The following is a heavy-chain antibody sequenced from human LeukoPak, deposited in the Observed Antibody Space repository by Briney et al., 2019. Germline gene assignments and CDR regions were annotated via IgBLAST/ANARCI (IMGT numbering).Heavy chain of an antibody. CDR3: ARKASHFSYGLRAIDY. V-gene: IGHV4-34*01. Sequence: PSETLSLTCAVYGGSFSDHYWNWIRQPPGKGLEWIGEINHSGTTNYNASLKSRVTISVDTSKNHVSLKLNSMTAADTAVYYCARKASHFSYGLRAIDYWGQGNLVTVSS. CDR1: GGSFSDHY. D-gene: IGHD5-18*01. CDR2: INHSGTT. J-gene: IGHJ4*02.